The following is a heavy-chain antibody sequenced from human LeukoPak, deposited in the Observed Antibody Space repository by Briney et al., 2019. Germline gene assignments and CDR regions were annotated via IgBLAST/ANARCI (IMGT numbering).Heavy chain of an antibody. CDR1: GGTFSSYA. V-gene: IGHV1-69*04. Sequence: ASVKVSCKASGGTFSSYAISWVRQAPGQGLEWMGRIIPTLGIANYAQKFQGRVTITADKSTSTAYMELSSLRSEDTAVYYCARDAYCGGDCQYYFDYWGQGTLVTVSS. CDR2: IIPTLGIA. D-gene: IGHD2-21*02. CDR3: ARDAYCGGDCQYYFDY. J-gene: IGHJ4*02.